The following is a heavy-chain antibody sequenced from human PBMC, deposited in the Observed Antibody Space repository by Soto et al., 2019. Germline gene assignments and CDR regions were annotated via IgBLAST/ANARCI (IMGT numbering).Heavy chain of an antibody. D-gene: IGHD1-26*01. CDR3: TRELQGGATPLFVAFDI. Sequence: GGSLRLSCTASGFTFGDYAMSWFRQAPGKGLEWVGFIRSKAYGGTTEYAASVKGRFTISRDDSKSIAYLQMNSLKTEDTAVYYCTRELQGGATPLFVAFDIWGQGTMVTVSS. V-gene: IGHV3-49*03. CDR2: IRSKAYGGTT. J-gene: IGHJ3*02. CDR1: GFTFGDYA.